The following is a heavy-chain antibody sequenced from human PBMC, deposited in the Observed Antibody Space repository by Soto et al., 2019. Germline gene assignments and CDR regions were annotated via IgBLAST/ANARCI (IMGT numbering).Heavy chain of an antibody. J-gene: IGHJ4*02. CDR1: GYTFTSYG. D-gene: IGHD3-10*01. CDR2: ISAYNGNT. CDR3: ATGFTYYYGSGSYYNSLFSY. Sequence: ASVKVSCKASGYTFTSYGISWVRQAPGQGLEWMGWISAYNGNTNYAQKLQGRVTMTTDTSTSTAYMELRSLRSDDTAVYYCATGFTYYYGSGSYYNSLFSYWGQGTLVTVS. V-gene: IGHV1-18*01.